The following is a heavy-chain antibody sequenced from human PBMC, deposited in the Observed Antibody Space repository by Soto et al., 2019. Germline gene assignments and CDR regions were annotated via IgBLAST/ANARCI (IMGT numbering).Heavy chain of an antibody. CDR3: AKDRRVYDILTDPSYYYYYGMDV. CDR2: ISGSGGST. CDR1: GFTFSSYA. V-gene: IGHV3-23*01. Sequence: PGGSLRLSCAASGFTFSSYAMSWVRQAPGKGLEWVSAISGSGGSTYYADSVKGRFTISRDNSKNTLYLQMNSLRAEDTAVYYCAKDRRVYDILTDPSYYYYYGMDVWGQGTTVTVSS. J-gene: IGHJ6*02. D-gene: IGHD3-9*01.